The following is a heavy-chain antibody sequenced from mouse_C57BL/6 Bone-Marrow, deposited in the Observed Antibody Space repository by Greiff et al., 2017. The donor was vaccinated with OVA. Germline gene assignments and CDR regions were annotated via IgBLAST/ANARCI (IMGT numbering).Heavy chain of an antibody. D-gene: IGHD2-1*01. CDR1: GFNIKDDY. V-gene: IGHV14-4*01. J-gene: IGHJ2*01. CDR3: TSYGSFDY. Sequence: VQLQQSGAELVRPGASVKLSCTASGFNIKDDYMHWVKQRPEQGLEWIGWIDPENGDTEYASKFQGKATITADPSSNPAYLQLNSLTAEDTAVYYCTSYGSFDYWGQGTTLTVSA. CDR2: IDPENGDT.